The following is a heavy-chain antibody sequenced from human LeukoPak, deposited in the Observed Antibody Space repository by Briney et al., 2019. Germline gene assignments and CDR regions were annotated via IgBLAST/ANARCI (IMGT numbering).Heavy chain of an antibody. D-gene: IGHD4-17*01. V-gene: IGHV1-69*13. J-gene: IGHJ4*02. CDR2: ILPNFGTA. Sequence: ASVKVSCKASGRTFSSYAISWVRQAPGQGLEWMGGILPNFGTANDGHKYQGRVTITADEATSTAYMELSSLRSKDTAVYYCARAPSYGDTEFDYWGQGTLVTVSS. CDR3: ARAPSYGDTEFDY. CDR1: GRTFSSYA.